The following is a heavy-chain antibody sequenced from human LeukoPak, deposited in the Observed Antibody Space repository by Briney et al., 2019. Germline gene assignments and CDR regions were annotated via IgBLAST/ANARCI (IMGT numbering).Heavy chain of an antibody. V-gene: IGHV1-46*01. J-gene: IGHJ5*02. CDR2: INPSGGST. CDR1: GYTFTSYY. Sequence: ASVKVSCKASGYTFTSYYMHWVRQAPGQGLAWMGIINPSGGSTSYAQKFQGRVTMTRDTPTSTVYMELSSRRSEDTAAYYCARDRGGNWFDPWGQGTLVTVSS. CDR3: ARDRGGNWFDP. D-gene: IGHD3-10*01.